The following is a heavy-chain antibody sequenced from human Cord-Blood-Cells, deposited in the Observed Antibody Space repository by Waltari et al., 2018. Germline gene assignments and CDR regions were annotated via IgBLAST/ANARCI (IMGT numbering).Heavy chain of an antibody. Sequence: EVQLVESGGGLVQPGGSLSLSCAASGLPCSASWVRCVRQAPGKGLEWVAKIKQDRSEKYYVDSVKGRFTISRDNAKNSLYLQMNSLRAEDTAVYYCARPLVGATVTVDYWGQGTLVTVSS. V-gene: IGHV3-7*05. CDR3: ARPLVGATVTVDY. CDR1: GLPCSASW. J-gene: IGHJ4*02. D-gene: IGHD1-26*01. CDR2: IKQDRSEK.